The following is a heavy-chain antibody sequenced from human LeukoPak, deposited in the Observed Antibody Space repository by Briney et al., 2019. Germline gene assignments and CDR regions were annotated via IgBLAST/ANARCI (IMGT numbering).Heavy chain of an antibody. CDR2: ISSSGSTI. Sequence: GGSLRLSCAASGFTFSDYYMSWIRQAPGKGLEWVSYISSSGSTIYYADSVKGRFTISRDNAKNSLYLQMNSLRAEDTAVYYCARAPHYYDSSGYRFDYWGQGILVTVSS. CDR3: ARAPHYYDSSGYRFDY. CDR1: GFTFSDYY. V-gene: IGHV3-11*01. J-gene: IGHJ4*02. D-gene: IGHD3-22*01.